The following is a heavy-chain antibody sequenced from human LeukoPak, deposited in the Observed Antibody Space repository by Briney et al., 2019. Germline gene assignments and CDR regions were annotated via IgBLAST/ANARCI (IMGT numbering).Heavy chain of an antibody. D-gene: IGHD2-2*01. CDR3: ARKKPLSYCSSTSCRNYYYYGMDV. CDR1: GGSISSYY. J-gene: IGHJ6*02. Sequence: SETLSLTCTVSGGSISSYYWSWIRQPPGKGLEWIGEINHSGSTNYNPSLKSRVTISVDTSKNQFSLKLSSVTAADTAVYYCARKKPLSYCSSTSCRNYYYYGMDVWGQGTTVTVSS. CDR2: INHSGST. V-gene: IGHV4-34*01.